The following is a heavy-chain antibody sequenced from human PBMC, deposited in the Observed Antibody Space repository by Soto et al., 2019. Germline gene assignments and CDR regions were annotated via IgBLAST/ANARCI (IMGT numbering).Heavy chain of an antibody. CDR2: ISSSGSYT. D-gene: IGHD1-26*01. CDR3: AREQSGRRSLDS. Sequence: QVQLVESGGGLVKPGESLRLSCAASGFTFSHYSMTWIRQAPGKGLEWVSYISSSGSYTKYADCLQGRCIVSSDRARNSFFLQMQSLRADDTAVYYCAREQSGRRSLDSWGQGKLVTVSP. J-gene: IGHJ4*02. CDR1: GFTFSHYS. V-gene: IGHV3-11*06.